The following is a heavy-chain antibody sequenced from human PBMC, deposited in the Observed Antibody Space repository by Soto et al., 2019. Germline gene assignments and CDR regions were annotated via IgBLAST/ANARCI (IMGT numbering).Heavy chain of an antibody. Sequence: PSETLSLTCTVSGGSISSYYWSWIRQPPGKGLEWIGYIYYSGSTNYNPSLKSRVTISVDTSKNQFSLKLSSVTAADTAVYYCARHQGKYYFDYWGQGTLVTVSS. V-gene: IGHV4-59*08. CDR1: GGSISSYY. CDR3: ARHQGKYYFDY. J-gene: IGHJ4*02. CDR2: IYYSGST.